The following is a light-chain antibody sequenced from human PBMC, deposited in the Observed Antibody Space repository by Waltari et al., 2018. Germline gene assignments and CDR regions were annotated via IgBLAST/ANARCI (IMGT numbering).Light chain of an antibody. CDR1: QDIRNF. Sequence: DIQMPQSPPSLFASIGGTVTITCPANQDIRNFYNWDQQKPGKGPELLIYDAGKLPTGVPSRFSGGGSGSHFTLTVRGLQSEDIATYYCQQYDNLPWTFGRGTKVELK. CDR2: DAG. J-gene: IGKJ1*01. CDR3: QQYDNLPWT. V-gene: IGKV1-33*01.